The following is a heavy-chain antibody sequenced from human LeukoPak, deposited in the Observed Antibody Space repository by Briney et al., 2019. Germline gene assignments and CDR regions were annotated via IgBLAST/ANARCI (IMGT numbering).Heavy chain of an antibody. D-gene: IGHD6-13*01. CDR1: GYTFTSYD. CDR3: AIAAAGTYYYYGMDV. Sequence: ASVTVSCKASGYTFTSYDINWVRQAPGQGLEWMGWMNPNSGNTGYAQKFQGRVTMTRNTSISTAYMELSSLRSEDTAVYYRAIAAAGTYYYYGMDVWGQGTTVTVSS. CDR2: MNPNSGNT. J-gene: IGHJ6*02. V-gene: IGHV1-8*01.